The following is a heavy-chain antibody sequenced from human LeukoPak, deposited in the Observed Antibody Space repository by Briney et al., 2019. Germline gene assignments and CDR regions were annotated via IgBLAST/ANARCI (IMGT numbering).Heavy chain of an antibody. D-gene: IGHD3-10*01. V-gene: IGHV4-34*01. J-gene: IGHJ3*02. CDR2: INHSGST. CDR3: ARDRDYYGSGSYNAFDI. Sequence: SETLSLTCAVYGGSFSGYYWSWIRQPPGKGLEWIGEINHSGSTNYNPSLKSRVTISVDTSKNQFSLKLSSVTAADTAVYYCARDRDYYGSGSYNAFDIWGQGTMVTVSS. CDR1: GGSFSGYY.